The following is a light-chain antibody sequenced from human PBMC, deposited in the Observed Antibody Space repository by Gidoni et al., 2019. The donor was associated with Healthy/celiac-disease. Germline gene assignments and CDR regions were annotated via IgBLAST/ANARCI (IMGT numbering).Light chain of an antibody. V-gene: IGKV4-1*01. Sequence: DIVMTKSQDSLAVSLGERAPIHFKSSQSVLYSSNNKNYLAWYQQKPGQPPKLLIDWASTRESGVPDRFSGSGSGTDFTLTISSLQSEDVAVYYCQQYYSTPWTFGQGTKVEIK. CDR1: QSVLYSSNNKNY. CDR3: QQYYSTPWT. J-gene: IGKJ1*01. CDR2: WAS.